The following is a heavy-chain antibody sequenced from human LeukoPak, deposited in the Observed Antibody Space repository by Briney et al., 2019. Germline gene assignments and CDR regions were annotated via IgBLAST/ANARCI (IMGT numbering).Heavy chain of an antibody. V-gene: IGHV3-11*06. Sequence: GGSLRLSCAASGFIFSDYYMTWIRQAPGKGLDWISYISSDSSYTRYADSVKGRFTVSRDNAKNSLYLQMSSLRAEDTAVYYCARLHSTAAAGTYDYWGQGTLVTASS. CDR2: ISSDSSYT. CDR1: GFIFSDYY. CDR3: ARLHSTAAAGTYDY. D-gene: IGHD6-13*01. J-gene: IGHJ4*02.